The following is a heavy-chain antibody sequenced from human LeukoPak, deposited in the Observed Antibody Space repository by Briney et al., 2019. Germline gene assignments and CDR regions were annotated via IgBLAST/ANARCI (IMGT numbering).Heavy chain of an antibody. CDR1: GGSISSYY. CDR2: IYYSGST. V-gene: IGHV4-59*12. Sequence: SETLSLTCTVSGGSISSYYWSWIRQPPGKGLEWIGYIYYSGSTNYNPSLKSRVTISVDTPKNQFSLKLSSVTAADTAVYYCARGDRWLTFDYWGQGTLVTVSS. CDR3: ARGDRWLTFDY. J-gene: IGHJ4*02. D-gene: IGHD5-24*01.